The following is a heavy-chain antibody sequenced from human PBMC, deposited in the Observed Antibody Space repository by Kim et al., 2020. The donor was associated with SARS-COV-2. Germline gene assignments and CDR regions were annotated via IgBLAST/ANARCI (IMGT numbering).Heavy chain of an antibody. J-gene: IGHJ4*02. Sequence: GGSLRLSCAASGFTFSNAWMSWVRQAPGKGLEWVGRIKSKTDGGTTDYAAPVKGRFTISRDDSKNTLYLQMNSLKTEDTAVYYCTTDRSPSYYYDSSGYYYESFHWGQGTLVTVSS. V-gene: IGHV3-15*01. D-gene: IGHD3-22*01. CDR3: TTDRSPSYYYDSSGYYYESFH. CDR2: IKSKTDGGTT. CDR1: GFTFSNAW.